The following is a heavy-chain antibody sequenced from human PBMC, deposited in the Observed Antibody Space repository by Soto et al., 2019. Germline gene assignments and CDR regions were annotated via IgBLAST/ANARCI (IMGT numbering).Heavy chain of an antibody. CDR3: ARRGQYYDFWSGSGGPYYFDY. CDR2: IYNTGTT. D-gene: IGHD3-3*01. CDR1: GGSVSGGSYY. Sequence: SETLSLTCTVSGGSVSGGSYYWSWIRQSPGKGLEWIGYIYNTGTTKYNATIKSRVTISVDTSKNQFSLRLNSVTAADTAVYFCARRGQYYDFWSGSGGPYYFDYWGQGTLVTVSS. J-gene: IGHJ4*02. V-gene: IGHV4-61*01.